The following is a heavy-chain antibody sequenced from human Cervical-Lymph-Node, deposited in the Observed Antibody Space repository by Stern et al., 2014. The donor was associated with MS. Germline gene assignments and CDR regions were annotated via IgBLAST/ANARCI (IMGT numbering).Heavy chain of an antibody. V-gene: IGHV3-21*01. CDR2: ISSSSSYI. J-gene: IGHJ4*02. CDR3: ARELGYYDSSGFPAPFDY. D-gene: IGHD3-22*01. CDR1: GFTFSSYS. Sequence: EVQLEESGGGLVKPGGSLRLSCAASGFTFSSYSMNWVRQAPGKGLEWVSSISSSSSYICYAGSVKGRFTISRDNAKNSLYLQMNSLRAEDTAVYYCARELGYYDSSGFPAPFDYWGQGTLVTVSS.